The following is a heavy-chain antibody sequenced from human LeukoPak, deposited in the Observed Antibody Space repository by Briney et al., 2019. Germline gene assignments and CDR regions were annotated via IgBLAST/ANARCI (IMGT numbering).Heavy chain of an antibody. CDR3: AYGGNSTSFDI. CDR1: GFTFSRYW. J-gene: IGHJ3*02. Sequence: PGGSLRLSCAASGFTFSRYWMHWVRQAPGKGLVWVSRINSDGSSTTYADSVKGRFTISRDNAKNTLYLHMNGLRADDTAVYYCAYGGNSTSFDIWGQGTMVTVSS. V-gene: IGHV3-74*01. CDR2: INSDGSST. D-gene: IGHD4-23*01.